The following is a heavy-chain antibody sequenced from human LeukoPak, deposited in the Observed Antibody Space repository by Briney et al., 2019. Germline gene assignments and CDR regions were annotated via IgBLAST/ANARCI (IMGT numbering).Heavy chain of an antibody. CDR1: GFAFSSHW. V-gene: IGHV3-7*03. J-gene: IGHJ4*02. CDR2: IKEDGSVK. D-gene: IGHD6-19*01. Sequence: GGSLRLSCTASGFAFSSHWMTWVRQPPGKGREWVANIKEDGSVKYYVDSVKGRFTISRDNTKNALYLQMNSLRADDTAVYFCARDSTWLLDYWGQGTLITVSS. CDR3: ARDSTWLLDY.